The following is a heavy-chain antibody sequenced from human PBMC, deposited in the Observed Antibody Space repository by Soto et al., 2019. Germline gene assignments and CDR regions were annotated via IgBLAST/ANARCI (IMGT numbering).Heavy chain of an antibody. J-gene: IGHJ5*02. CDR3: ASSYCSSTSCQYNWFDP. D-gene: IGHD2-2*01. CDR1: GGTFSSYA. V-gene: IGHV1-69*06. Sequence: SVKVSCKASGGTFSSYAISWVRQAPGQGLEWMGGIIPIFGTANYAQKFQGRVTITADKSTSTAYMELSSLRSEDTAVYYCASSYCSSTSCQYNWFDPWGQGTLVTVSS. CDR2: IIPIFGTA.